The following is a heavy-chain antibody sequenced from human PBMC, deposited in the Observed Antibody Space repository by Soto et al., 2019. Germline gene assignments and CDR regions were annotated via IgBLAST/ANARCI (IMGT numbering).Heavy chain of an antibody. V-gene: IGHV3-7*01. D-gene: IGHD6-13*01. J-gene: IGHJ5*02. CDR3: ARSGNSRNGGFDP. CDR1: GFTFSSYW. Sequence: EVQLVESGGILVQPGGSLRLSCATSGFTFSSYWMTWVRRAPGRGLEWVANIKQDGSEEYYVDSVKGLFTISRDNAKNSLYLQMNSLRAEDTAVYYCARSGNSRNGGFDPWGQGTLVTVSS. CDR2: IKQDGSEE.